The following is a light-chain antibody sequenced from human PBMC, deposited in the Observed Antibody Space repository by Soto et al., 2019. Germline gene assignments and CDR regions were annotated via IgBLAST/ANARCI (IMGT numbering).Light chain of an antibody. Sequence: EIVLTQSPGTLSLSPGERATLSCRASQSVSNNYLAWYQQKPGQAPRLLIYGASNRATGIPDRLSGSGSATDFNLTISRLEPEDFAVYFCQKSGSSPLTCGGGTKVDIK. V-gene: IGKV3-20*01. CDR1: QSVSNNY. CDR2: GAS. CDR3: QKSGSSPLT. J-gene: IGKJ4*01.